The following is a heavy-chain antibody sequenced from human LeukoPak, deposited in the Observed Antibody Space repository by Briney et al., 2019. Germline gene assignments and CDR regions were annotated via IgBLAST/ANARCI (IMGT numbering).Heavy chain of an antibody. D-gene: IGHD4-17*01. CDR2: LYHIATT. V-gene: IGHV4-59*11. Sequence: SETLSLTCNVSGASISPHYWSWIRQPPGKRLEWIGYLYHIATTKYSPSLKSRVTMAVDTSKNRFSLNLSSVTAADTAVYYCARDLGPTVTQRGWFDPWGQGILVTVSS. CDR3: ARDLGPTVTQRGWFDP. CDR1: GASISPHY. J-gene: IGHJ5*02.